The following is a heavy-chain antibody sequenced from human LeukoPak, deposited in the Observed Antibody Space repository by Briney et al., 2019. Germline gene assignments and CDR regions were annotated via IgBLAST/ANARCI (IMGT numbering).Heavy chain of an antibody. V-gene: IGHV1-18*01. CDR3: ARDMSPTYYDSSGHIPDY. CDR2: ISAYNGNT. CDR1: GYTFTSYG. J-gene: IGHJ4*02. D-gene: IGHD3-22*01. Sequence: ASVKVSCKASGYTFTSYGISWVGQAPGQGLEWMGWISAYNGNTNYAQKLQGRVTMTTDTSTSTAYMELRSLRSDDTAVYYCARDMSPTYYDSSGHIPDYWGQGTLVTVSS.